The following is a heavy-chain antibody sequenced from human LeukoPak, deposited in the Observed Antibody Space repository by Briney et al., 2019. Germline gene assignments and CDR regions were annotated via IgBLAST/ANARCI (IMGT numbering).Heavy chain of an antibody. J-gene: IGHJ4*02. Sequence: GGSLRLSCAASGFTFSSYSMNWVRQAPGKGLEWVSSISSSSSYIYYADSVKGRFTISRDNAKNSLYLQMNSLRAEDTAVYYCAGGKDARIAVAGPFDYWGQGTLVTVSS. CDR3: AGGKDARIAVAGPFDY. D-gene: IGHD6-19*01. CDR1: GFTFSSYS. CDR2: ISSSSSYI. V-gene: IGHV3-21*04.